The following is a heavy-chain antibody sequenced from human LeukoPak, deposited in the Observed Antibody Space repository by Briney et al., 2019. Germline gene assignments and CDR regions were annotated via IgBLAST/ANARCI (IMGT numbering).Heavy chain of an antibody. CDR3: ARSGGYSHGWPFDY. CDR2: IYPDDSDT. Sequence: GESLKISCRGSGYSFTSYWIGWVRQMPGKGLECMGIIYPDDSDTRYSPSFQGQVTISADKSITIAYLQWSSLKASDTAMYYCARSGGYSHGWPFDYWGQGTLSPSPQ. D-gene: IGHD5-18*01. CDR1: GYSFTSYW. J-gene: IGHJ4*02. V-gene: IGHV5-51*01.